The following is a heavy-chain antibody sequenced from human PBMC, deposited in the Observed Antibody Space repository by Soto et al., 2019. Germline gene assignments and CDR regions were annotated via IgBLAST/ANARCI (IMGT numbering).Heavy chain of an antibody. CDR1: GGTFSSYT. CDR2: IIPILGIA. J-gene: IGHJ4*02. V-gene: IGHV1-69*02. D-gene: IGHD3-22*01. Sequence: QVQLVQSGAEVKKPGSSVKVSCKASGGTFSSYTISWVRQAPGQGLEWMGRIIPILGIANYAQKFQGRVTIXAXXSTSTAYMELSSLRSEDTAVYYCARSTMTTTPADYWGQGTLVTVSS. CDR3: ARSTMTTTPADY.